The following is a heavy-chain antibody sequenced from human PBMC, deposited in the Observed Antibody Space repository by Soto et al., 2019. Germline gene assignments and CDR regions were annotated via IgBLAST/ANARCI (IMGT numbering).Heavy chain of an antibody. Sequence: QLQLQDSGPGLVKPSETLSLTCTVSGDSISSNSYYWGWVRQPPGKGLEWIGSIHYTGTPYYNPSLKSRVTVSGDTSKKQFSLILSSLTAADTAVYYCATTFYAGLFFDYWGQGTLVTVSS. J-gene: IGHJ4*02. CDR1: GDSISSNSYY. CDR3: ATTFYAGLFFDY. V-gene: IGHV4-39*01. CDR2: IHYTGTP. D-gene: IGHD1-1*01.